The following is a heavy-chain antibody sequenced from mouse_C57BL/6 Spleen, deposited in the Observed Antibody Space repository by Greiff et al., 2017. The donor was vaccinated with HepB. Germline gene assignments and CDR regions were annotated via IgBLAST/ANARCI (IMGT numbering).Heavy chain of an antibody. CDR3: ARRGSYYYGSSYPYWYFDV. V-gene: IGHV1-69*01. Sequence: QVQLQQPGAELVMPGASVKLSCKASGYTFTSYWMHWVKQRPGQGLEWIGEIDPSDSYTNYNQKFKGKSTLTVDKSSSTAYMQLSSLTSEDTAVYDCARRGSYYYGSSYPYWYFDVWGTGTTVTVSS. D-gene: IGHD1-1*01. CDR2: IDPSDSYT. CDR1: GYTFTSYW. J-gene: IGHJ1*03.